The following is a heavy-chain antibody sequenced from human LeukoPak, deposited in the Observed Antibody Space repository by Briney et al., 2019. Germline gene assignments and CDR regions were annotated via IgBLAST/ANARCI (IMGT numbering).Heavy chain of an antibody. V-gene: IGHV4-34*01. CDR1: GESLNNYY. Sequence: PSKTLSLTCAVYGESLNNYYWTWIRQPPGKGLEWIGEINHSGSANYNPSLKSRVTISVDTSLNQFFLKLSPVTAADTAVYYCARERASNNYNNWFDPWGQGTLVTVSS. J-gene: IGHJ5*02. CDR3: ARERASNNYNNWFDP. D-gene: IGHD4-11*01. CDR2: INHSGSA.